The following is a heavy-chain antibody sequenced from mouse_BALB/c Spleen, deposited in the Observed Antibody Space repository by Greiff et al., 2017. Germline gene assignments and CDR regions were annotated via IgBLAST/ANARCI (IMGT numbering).Heavy chain of an antibody. CDR2: ISSGGSYT. Sequence: EVQLVESGGGLVKPGGSLKLSCAASGFTFSSYGMSWVRQTPDKRLEWVATISSGGSYTYYPDSVKGRFTISRDNAKNTLYLQMSSLKSEDTAMYYCARHQDWDGYAMDYWGQGTSVTVSS. V-gene: IGHV5-6*01. D-gene: IGHD4-1*01. CDR3: ARHQDWDGYAMDY. J-gene: IGHJ4*01. CDR1: GFTFSSYG.